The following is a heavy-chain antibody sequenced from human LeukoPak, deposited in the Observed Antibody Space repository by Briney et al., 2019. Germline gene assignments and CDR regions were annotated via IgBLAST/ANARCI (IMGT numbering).Heavy chain of an antibody. D-gene: IGHD5-18*01. J-gene: IGHJ6*02. V-gene: IGHV1-18*01. Sequence: ASVKVSCKASGYTFSNFGIAWVRQAPGQGLECMGWISAYNGNTKYTQIFQGRVTMITDASTSTAYMELRSLTSDDTAVYYCARAEDPAMVNVGDYYYYGMDVWGQGTTVTVSS. CDR1: GYTFSNFG. CDR2: ISAYNGNT. CDR3: ARAEDPAMVNVGDYYYYGMDV.